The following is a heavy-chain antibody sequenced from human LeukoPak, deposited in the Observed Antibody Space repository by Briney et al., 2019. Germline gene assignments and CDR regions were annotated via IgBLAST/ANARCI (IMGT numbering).Heavy chain of an antibody. J-gene: IGHJ4*02. CDR2: TTASGGST. CDR1: GFTFSTYG. D-gene: IGHD5-18*01. V-gene: IGHV3-23*01. Sequence: GGSLRLSCAASGFTFSTYGMNWVRQAPGKGLEWVSGTTASGGSTYYAESVKGRFTISRDNSKNTLYLQMNSLRAEDTAVYYCAKGAQGGHSSHFDYWGQGTLVTVSS. CDR3: AKGAQGGHSSHFDY.